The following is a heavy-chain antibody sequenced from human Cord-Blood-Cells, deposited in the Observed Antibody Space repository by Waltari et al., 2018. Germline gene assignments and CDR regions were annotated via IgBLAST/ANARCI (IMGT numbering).Heavy chain of an antibody. Sequence: QEQLVQSGAEVKKPGASVKVSCKASGYTFTSYDSNWVRQATGQGLEWMGWVDPNGGDTCSAEAFAGSVAMTRNTSICTAYMDGGSVRCEDTAVSYCASGPHSPRYRGQGALVTVSS. V-gene: IGHV1-8*01. CDR3: ASGPHSPRY. CDR2: VDPNGGDT. J-gene: IGHJ4*02. CDR1: GYTFTSYD. D-gene: IGHD4-4*01.